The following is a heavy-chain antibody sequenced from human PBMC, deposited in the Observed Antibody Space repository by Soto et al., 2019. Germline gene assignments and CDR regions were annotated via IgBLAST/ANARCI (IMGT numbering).Heavy chain of an antibody. V-gene: IGHV3-33*01. J-gene: IGHJ4*02. CDR3: ARDLEGPFDY. D-gene: IGHD1-1*01. CDR2: IWYDGSNK. Sequence: QVQLVESGGGVVQPGRSLRLSCAASGFTFSYYGMHWVRQAPGKGLEWVAVIWYDGSNKYYADSVKGRFTISRDNSKNRLYLQMNSLRAEDTAVYYCARDLEGPFDYWGQGTLVTVSS. CDR1: GFTFSYYG.